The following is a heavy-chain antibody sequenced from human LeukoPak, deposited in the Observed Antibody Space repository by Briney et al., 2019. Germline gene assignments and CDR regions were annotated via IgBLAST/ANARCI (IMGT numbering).Heavy chain of an antibody. CDR1: GFTFTTYW. J-gene: IGHJ4*02. Sequence: TGGSLRLSCVASGFTFTTYWMNWVRQAPGKGLEWVANIKQDGSETYYVDSVKGRFTISRDNSKNTLYLQMNSLRAEDTAVYYCAKRKLELRIDYWGQGTLVTVSS. CDR2: IKQDGSET. CDR3: AKRKLELRIDY. V-gene: IGHV3-7*03. D-gene: IGHD1-7*01.